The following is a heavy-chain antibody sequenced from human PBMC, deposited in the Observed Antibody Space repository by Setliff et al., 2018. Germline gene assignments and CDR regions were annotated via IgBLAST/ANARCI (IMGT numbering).Heavy chain of an antibody. J-gene: IGHJ4*03. D-gene: IGHD1-26*01. CDR2: IYNGGST. CDR3: ARGIRVGVGAANY. Sequence: SETLSLTCAVYGGSISSYYWSWIRQPPGKGLEWIGYIYNGGSTNYNPSLESRVTISVDTSNNQFSLKLSSVTAADTAVYYCARGIRVGVGAANYWGQGTMVTVSS. CDR1: GGSISSYY. V-gene: IGHV4-59*01.